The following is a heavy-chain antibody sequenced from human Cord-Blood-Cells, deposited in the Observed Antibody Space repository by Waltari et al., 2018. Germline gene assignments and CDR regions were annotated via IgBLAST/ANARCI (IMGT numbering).Heavy chain of an antibody. CDR2: IIPIFGTA. V-gene: IGHV1-69*01. CDR3: ASMRVYYGSGSSHFDY. CDR1: GDTFSSYS. D-gene: IGHD3-10*01. Sequence: QVQLVQSGAEVKKPGSSVKVSCKASGDTFSSYSISWVRPAPGQGLEWMGGIIPIFGTANYAQKFQGRVTITADESTSTAYMELSSLRSEDTAVYYCASMRVYYGSGSSHFDYWGQGTLVTVSS. J-gene: IGHJ4*02.